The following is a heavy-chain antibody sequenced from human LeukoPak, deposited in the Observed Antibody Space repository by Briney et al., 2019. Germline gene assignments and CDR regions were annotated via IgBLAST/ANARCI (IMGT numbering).Heavy chain of an antibody. D-gene: IGHD5-12*01. CDR2: IIPIFGTA. CDR1: GGTFSSYA. CDR3: ASQYSGYGNWFDP. Sequence: ASVKVSCKASGGTFSSYAISWVRQAPGQGLEWMGGIIPIFGTANYAQKFQGRVTITADKSTSTAYMELSSLRSEDTAVYYCASQYSGYGNWFDPWGQGTLVTVSS. V-gene: IGHV1-69*06. J-gene: IGHJ5*02.